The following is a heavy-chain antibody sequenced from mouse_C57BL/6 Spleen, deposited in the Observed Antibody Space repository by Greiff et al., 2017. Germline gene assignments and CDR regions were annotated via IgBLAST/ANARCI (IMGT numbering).Heavy chain of an antibody. CDR2: ILPGSGST. V-gene: IGHV1-9*01. J-gene: IGHJ4*01. Sequence: VQLQQSGAELMKPGASVKLSCKATGYTFTGYWIEWVKQRPGHGLEWIGEILPGSGSTNYNEKFKGKATFTADTSSNTAYMQLSSLTTEDSAIYYCARRGIYYGSTYYAMDYWGQGTSVTVSS. D-gene: IGHD1-1*01. CDR3: ARRGIYYGSTYYAMDY. CDR1: GYTFTGYW.